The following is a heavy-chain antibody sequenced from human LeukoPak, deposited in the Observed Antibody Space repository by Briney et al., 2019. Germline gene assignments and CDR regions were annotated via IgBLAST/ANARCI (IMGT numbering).Heavy chain of an antibody. CDR3: AKVRRGYYDSSGYYSNDAFDI. CDR2: ISSSSYI. D-gene: IGHD3-22*01. V-gene: IGHV3-21*04. J-gene: IGHJ3*02. CDR1: GFTFSSYS. Sequence: PGGSLRLSCAASGFTFSSYSMNWVRQAPGKGLEWVSSISSSSYIYYADSVKGRFTISRDNAKNSLYLQMNSLRAEDTAVYYCAKVRRGYYDSSGYYSNDAFDIWGQGTMVTVSS.